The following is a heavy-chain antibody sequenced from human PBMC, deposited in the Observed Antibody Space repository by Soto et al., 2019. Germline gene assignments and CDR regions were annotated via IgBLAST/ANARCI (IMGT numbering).Heavy chain of an antibody. CDR3: ARDPSIVLVPAATYYYYYYGMDV. CDR2: IKQDGSEK. Sequence: GGSLRLSCAASGFTFSSYWMSWVRQAPGKGLEWVANIKQDGSEKYYVDSVKGRFTISRDNAKNSLYLQMNSLRAEDTAVYYCARDPSIVLVPAATYYYYYYGMDVWGQGTTLTVSS. V-gene: IGHV3-7*01. CDR1: GFTFSSYW. J-gene: IGHJ6*02. D-gene: IGHD2-2*01.